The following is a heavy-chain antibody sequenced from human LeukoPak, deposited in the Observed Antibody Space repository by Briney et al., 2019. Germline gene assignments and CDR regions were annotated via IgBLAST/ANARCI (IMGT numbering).Heavy chain of an antibody. D-gene: IGHD3-10*01. V-gene: IGHV4-39*01. Sequence: PSQTLSLTCAVPGGSLSDNKVYWGWIRQSPGKGLQWIGSIYYSGTTYYNPSLQSRVIVSVDTSNNQFSLRLNSVTAADTAVYYCSRHARYYYGTAVVLENYGMDVWGQGTTVTVSS. J-gene: IGHJ6*02. CDR3: SRHARYYYGTAVVLENYGMDV. CDR1: GGSLSDNKVY. CDR2: IYYSGTT.